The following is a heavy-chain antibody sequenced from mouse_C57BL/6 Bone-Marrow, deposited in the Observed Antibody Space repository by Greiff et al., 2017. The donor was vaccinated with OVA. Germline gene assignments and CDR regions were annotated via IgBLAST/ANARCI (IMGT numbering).Heavy chain of an antibody. Sequence: EVNVVESEGGLVQPGSSMKLSCTASGFTFSDYYMAWVRQVPEKGLEWVANINYDGSSTYYLDSLKSRFIISRDNAKNILYLQMSSLKSEDTATYYCARERGYGKGLAYWGQGTLVTVSA. CDR1: GFTFSDYY. CDR2: INYDGSST. D-gene: IGHD2-1*01. CDR3: ARERGYGKGLAY. V-gene: IGHV5-16*01. J-gene: IGHJ3*01.